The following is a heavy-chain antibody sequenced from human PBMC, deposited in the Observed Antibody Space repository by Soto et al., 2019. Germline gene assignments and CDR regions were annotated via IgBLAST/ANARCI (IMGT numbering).Heavy chain of an antibody. D-gene: IGHD4-17*01. V-gene: IGHV3-30-3*01. CDR3: ARDRGYGGIYDAFDI. J-gene: IGHJ3*02. CDR1: GFTFSSYA. Sequence: QVQLVESGGGVVQPGRSLRLSCAASGFTFSSYAMHWVRQAPGKGLEWVAVISYDGSNKYYADSVKGRFTISRDNSKNTLYLQMNSLRAEDTAVYYWARDRGYGGIYDAFDIWGQGTMVTVSS. CDR2: ISYDGSNK.